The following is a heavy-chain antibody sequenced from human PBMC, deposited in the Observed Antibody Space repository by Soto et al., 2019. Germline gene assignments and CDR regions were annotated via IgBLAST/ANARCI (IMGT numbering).Heavy chain of an antibody. CDR1: GYTFTRSG. Sequence: QVPLVQSGAEVKKPGASVKVSCKASGYTFTRSGISWVRQAPGQGPEWMGWISSYNGDTNYAQTFQGRVTMTTDTSTSTAYMELRSLRSDDTAVYYCASEGVAPYYYYGMDVWGQGTPVTVSS. D-gene: IGHD5-12*01. V-gene: IGHV1-18*01. J-gene: IGHJ6*02. CDR2: ISSYNGDT. CDR3: ASEGVAPYYYYGMDV.